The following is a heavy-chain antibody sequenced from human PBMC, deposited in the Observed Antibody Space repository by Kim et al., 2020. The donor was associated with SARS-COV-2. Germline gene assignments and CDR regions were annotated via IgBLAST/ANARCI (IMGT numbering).Heavy chain of an antibody. CDR3: ARATDSGSYFHFDY. J-gene: IGHJ4*01. Sequence: SETLSLTCTVSGGSVSSGSYYWSWIRQPPGKGLEWIGYIYYSGSTNYNPSLKSRVTISVDTSKNQFSLKLSSVTAADTAVYYCARATDSGSYFHFDYWG. CDR2: IYYSGST. CDR1: GGSVSSGSYY. V-gene: IGHV4-61*01. D-gene: IGHD1-26*01.